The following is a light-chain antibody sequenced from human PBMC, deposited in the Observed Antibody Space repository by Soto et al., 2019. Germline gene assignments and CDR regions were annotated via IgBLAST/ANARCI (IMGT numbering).Light chain of an antibody. J-gene: IGLJ1*01. V-gene: IGLV2-11*01. CDR1: SSDVGSYNY. CDR3: CSCGGSYSYV. CDR2: DVS. Sequence: QSALTQPGSVSGAPGQSVTISCTGTSSDVGSYNYVSWYQQHPGKSPKRMIYDVSKRPSGFPDRFSGSKSGNTASLNISGLQAEHDAYYCCCSCGGSYSYVFGTGTKVTVL.